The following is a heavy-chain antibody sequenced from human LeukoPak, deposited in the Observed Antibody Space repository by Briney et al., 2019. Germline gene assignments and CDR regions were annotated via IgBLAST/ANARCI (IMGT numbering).Heavy chain of an antibody. Sequence: GGSLRLSCAASGFTFDLYAMNWVRRAPGKGLEWVSAISGSGTTTHYADSVQGRFTISRDNSNNTLYLQMNSLTAEDTALYYCAKGHIAVADNGGWFDPWGQGTLVTVSS. CDR3: AKGHIAVADNGGWFDP. CDR1: GFTFDLYA. J-gene: IGHJ5*02. V-gene: IGHV3-23*01. CDR2: ISGSGTTT. D-gene: IGHD6-19*01.